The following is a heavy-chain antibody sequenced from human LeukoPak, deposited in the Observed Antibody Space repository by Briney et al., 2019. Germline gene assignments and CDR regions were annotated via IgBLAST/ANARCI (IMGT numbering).Heavy chain of an antibody. Sequence: PGGSLRLSCAASEFSVGSNYMTWVRQAPGKGLEWVSLIYSGGSTYYADSVKGRFTISRDNSKNTLYLQMNSLRAEDTAVYYCARGGSGGYYDFWSGYYTFDYWGQGTLVTVSS. CDR1: EFSVGSNY. V-gene: IGHV3-66*01. D-gene: IGHD3-3*01. CDR3: ARGGSGGYYDFWSGYYTFDY. J-gene: IGHJ4*02. CDR2: IYSGGST.